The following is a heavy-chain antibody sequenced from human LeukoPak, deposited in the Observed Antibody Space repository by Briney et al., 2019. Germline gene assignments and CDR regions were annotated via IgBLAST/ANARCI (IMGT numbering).Heavy chain of an antibody. V-gene: IGHV3-53*01. CDR1: GFIVSHNY. Sequence: GGSLRLSCAASGFIVSHNYMTWVRQAPGKGLEWISVIYIDGTTYYADSVKGRFTISRDQANNTLYLQMNTLRDEDTAVYYCARGPRYSFYWGQETLVSVSS. CDR3: ARGPRYSFY. J-gene: IGHJ4*02. D-gene: IGHD6-13*01. CDR2: IYIDGTT.